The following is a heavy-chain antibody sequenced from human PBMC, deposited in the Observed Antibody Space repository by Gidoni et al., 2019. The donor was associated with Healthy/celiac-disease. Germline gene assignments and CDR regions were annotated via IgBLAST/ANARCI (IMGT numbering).Heavy chain of an antibody. CDR2: IYPGDSVT. CDR1: GYSFTRYW. V-gene: IGHV5-51*01. CDR3: ARAVPAATLGWFDP. J-gene: IGHJ5*02. Sequence: EVQLVECGAEVKKPGASMTIDCKGSGYSFTRYWIGWVRQMPGKGLVWMGIIYPGDSVTRYRPSFQGQVTISADKSISTAYLQWSSLKASDTAMYYCARAVPAATLGWFDPWGQGTLVTVSS. D-gene: IGHD2-2*01.